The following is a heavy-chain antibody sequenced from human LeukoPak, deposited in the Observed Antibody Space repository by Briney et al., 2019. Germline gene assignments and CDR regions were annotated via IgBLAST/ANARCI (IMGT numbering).Heavy chain of an antibody. CDR1: GFTFDDYA. D-gene: IGHD3-22*01. V-gene: IGHV3-43*02. CDR3: AKDKLRSTNYYDSSGYILEY. J-gene: IGHJ4*02. CDR2: ISGVGCST. Sequence: GGSLRVSCAASGFTFDDYAMHWVGQAPGKGLEGVSLISGVGCSTYYADSVKGRFTISRDNSKISLYLQVNSLRTEDTALYYCAKDKLRSTNYYDSSGYILEYWGQGTLVTVSS.